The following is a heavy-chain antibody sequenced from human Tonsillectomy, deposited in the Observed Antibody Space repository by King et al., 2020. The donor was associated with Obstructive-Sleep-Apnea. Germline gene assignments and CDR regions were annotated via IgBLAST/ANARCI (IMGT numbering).Heavy chain of an antibody. CDR1: GYSFTSYW. J-gene: IGHJ4*02. V-gene: IGHV5-51*01. Sequence: QLVQSGAEVTQPGESLKISCKGSGYSFTSYWIGWVRQMPGKGLEWMGIIYPGDSDTRYSPSFQAQVTMSVDKSISTAYLQWSSLKASDTAMFFCARLTTLTSHYFDSWGQGTLVTVSS. CDR2: IYPGDSDT. CDR3: ARLTTLTSHYFDS. D-gene: IGHD4-11*01.